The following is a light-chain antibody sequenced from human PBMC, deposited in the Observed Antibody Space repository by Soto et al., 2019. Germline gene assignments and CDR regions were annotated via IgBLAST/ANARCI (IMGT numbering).Light chain of an antibody. CDR3: QHLNNSPPLT. V-gene: IGKV1-9*01. CDR2: GTF. CDR1: QDIKTY. Sequence: IQLTQSPSSLSASVGDRVSITCRASQDIKTYLAWYQQKQWKAPKLLISGTFTLQSGVPSRFNGSGSGTDFTLTISRLQPEEFATYYCQHLNNSPPLTFGPGTKVDLE. J-gene: IGKJ3*01.